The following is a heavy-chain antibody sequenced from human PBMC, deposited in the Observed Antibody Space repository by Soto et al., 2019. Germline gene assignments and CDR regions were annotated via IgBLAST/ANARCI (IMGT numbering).Heavy chain of an antibody. CDR2: IYYSGST. D-gene: IGHD4-4*01. Sequence: QVQLQESGPGLVKPSQTLSLTCSVSGGSISSGGYYWSWIRQHPGKGLEWIGYIYYSGSTYYNPSLKSRITVSVATSKNTFPLKLCSVTAADTAVYYCARDQYGNNWYFDLWGRGTLVTVSS. CDR3: ARDQYGNNWYFDL. J-gene: IGHJ2*01. CDR1: GGSISSGGYY. V-gene: IGHV4-31*03.